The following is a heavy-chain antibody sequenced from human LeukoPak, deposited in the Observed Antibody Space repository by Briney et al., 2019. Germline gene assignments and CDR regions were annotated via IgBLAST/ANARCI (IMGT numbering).Heavy chain of an antibody. J-gene: IGHJ5*02. CDR2: IYTSGST. D-gene: IGHD6-13*01. V-gene: IGHV4-4*07. Sequence: PSETLSLTCTVSGGSISSYYWSWIRHPAGKGLEWIARIYTSGSTNYNPSLKSRVTMSVDTSKNQFSLKLSSVTAADTAVYYCARVQGAAAGSPHWFDPWGQGTLVTVSS. CDR3: ARVQGAAAGSPHWFDP. CDR1: GGSISSYY.